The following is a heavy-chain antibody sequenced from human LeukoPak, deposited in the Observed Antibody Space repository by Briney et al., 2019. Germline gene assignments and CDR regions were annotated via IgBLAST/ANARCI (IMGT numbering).Heavy chain of an antibody. CDR2: IKQDGSEK. CDR3: ARDGTSIVGSLDY. J-gene: IGHJ4*02. V-gene: IGHV3-7*05. D-gene: IGHD1-26*01. CDR1: GFTFRDYW. Sequence: PGGSLRLSCAASGFTFRDYWMNWVGQAPGKGLDWVASIKQDGSEKYYVDSVKGRFTISRDNAKNSLYLQMNSLRAEDTAAYYCARDGTSIVGSLDYWGQGTLVTVSS.